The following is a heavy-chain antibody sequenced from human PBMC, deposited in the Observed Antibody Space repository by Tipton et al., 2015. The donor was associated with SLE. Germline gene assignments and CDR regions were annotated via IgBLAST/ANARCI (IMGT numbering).Heavy chain of an antibody. CDR2: IYYSGST. CDR3: ARDSPHDPFDY. V-gene: IGHV4-31*03. J-gene: IGHJ4*02. Sequence: TLSLTCTVSGGSLSSSSYYLGWIRQPPGKGLEWIGYIYYSGSTYYSPSLKSRVTISVDTSKNQFSLKLSSVTAADTAVYYCARDSPHDPFDYWGQGTLVTVSS. CDR1: GGSLSSSSYY. D-gene: IGHD1-1*01.